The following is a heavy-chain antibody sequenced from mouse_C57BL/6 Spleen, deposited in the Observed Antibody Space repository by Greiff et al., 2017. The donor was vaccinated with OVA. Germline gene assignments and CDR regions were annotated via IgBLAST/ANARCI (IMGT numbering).Heavy chain of an antibody. Sequence: EVKLVESGGGLVKPGGSLKLSCAASGFPFSDYGMHWVRQAPEKGLEWVAYISGGSSTIYYADTVKGRFPISRDNAKNTLFLQMTSLRSEDTAMYYCARSTANFDYWGQGTTLTVSS. CDR3: ARSTANFDY. CDR1: GFPFSDYG. J-gene: IGHJ2*01. D-gene: IGHD6-1*01. V-gene: IGHV5-17*01. CDR2: ISGGSSTI.